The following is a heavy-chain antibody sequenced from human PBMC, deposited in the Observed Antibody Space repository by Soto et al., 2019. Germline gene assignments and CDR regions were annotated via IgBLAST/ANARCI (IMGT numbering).Heavy chain of an antibody. D-gene: IGHD3-10*02. V-gene: IGHV1-2*07. CDR2: INPHSGST. CDR3: AREINVGLCNLYS. Sequence: GASVKGLFKAAGYTFTGYYMHWVRQAPGQGLGLMGWINPHSGSTNYAHKYQGRVTITRDTSIRTAYMELSRLRSDDAAVFYCAREINVGLCNLYSWGQGTLVNVSS. J-gene: IGHJ4*03. CDR1: GYTFTGYY.